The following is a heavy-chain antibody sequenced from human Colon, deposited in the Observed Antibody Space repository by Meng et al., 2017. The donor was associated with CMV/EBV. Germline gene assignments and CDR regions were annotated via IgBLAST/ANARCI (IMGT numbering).Heavy chain of an antibody. CDR2: MDPGSGNS. J-gene: IGHJ4*02. CDR3: ARGNSWFVY. CDR1: GYSLASYD. Sequence: KGSCKSSGYSLASYDLNWVRLTDGQGLEWVAWMDPGSGNSTHAQRLQGRITLTRDTSTTTAYMELTNLRSEDTAVYFCARGNSWFVYWGQGTLVTVSS. D-gene: IGHD3-10*01. V-gene: IGHV1-8*01.